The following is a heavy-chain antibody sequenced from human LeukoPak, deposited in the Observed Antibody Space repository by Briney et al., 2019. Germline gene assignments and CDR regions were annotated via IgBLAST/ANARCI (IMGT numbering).Heavy chain of an antibody. CDR3: ARGTVRDGYNFNY. D-gene: IGHD5-24*01. CDR2: LYDTGIT. CDR1: GGSISSYY. J-gene: IGHJ4*02. Sequence: SETLSLTCTVSGGSISSYYWSWIRQAPGKGLEWIGYLYDTGITNYNPSLKSRVTISVDTSKNQFSLKLSSVTAADTAVYYCARGTVRDGYNFNYWGQGTLVTVPS. V-gene: IGHV4-59*01.